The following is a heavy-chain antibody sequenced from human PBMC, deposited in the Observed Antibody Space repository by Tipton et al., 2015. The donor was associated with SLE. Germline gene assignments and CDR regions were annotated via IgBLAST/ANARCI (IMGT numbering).Heavy chain of an antibody. V-gene: IGHV3-48*01. J-gene: IGHJ4*02. CDR2: ISSSSSTI. CDR3: AKPGLSRGVVGALGY. D-gene: IGHD1-26*01. Sequence: GSLRLSCAASGFTFSSYSMNWVRQAPGKGLEWVSYISSSSSTIYYADSVKGRFTISRDNAKNSLYLQMNSLRAEDTAVYYCAKPGLSRGVVGALGYWGQRPLVTVSS. CDR1: GFTFSSYS.